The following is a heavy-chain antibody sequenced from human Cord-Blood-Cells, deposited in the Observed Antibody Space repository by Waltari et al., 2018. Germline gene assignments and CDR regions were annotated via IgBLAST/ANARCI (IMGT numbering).Heavy chain of an antibody. D-gene: IGHD6-19*01. V-gene: IGHV1-69*04. CDR3: ARGNSSGWYNWFDP. CDR1: GGPFSSNA. Sequence: QVQLVQSGAEVKKPGSSVKVSCQASGGPFSSNAISWVRPAPGQGLEWMGGIIPILGIANYEKKFQGRVTITADESTSTAYMELSSLRSEDTAVYYCARGNSSGWYNWFDPWGQGTLVTVSS. CDR2: IIPILGIA. J-gene: IGHJ5*02.